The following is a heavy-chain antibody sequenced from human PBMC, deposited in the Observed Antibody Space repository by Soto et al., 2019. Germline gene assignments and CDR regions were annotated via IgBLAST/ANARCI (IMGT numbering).Heavy chain of an antibody. CDR1: RFTFSRDG. V-gene: IGHV3-23*01. Sequence: GGSLRLSCAASRFTFSRDGMSWVRQAPGKGLEWVSLITDNGGSTYYADSVKGRFTISRDNTKNTLFLQMNSLRAEDTAVYYCAKERATTTAFDYWGQGALVTVSS. CDR2: ITDNGGST. CDR3: AKERATTTAFDY. D-gene: IGHD4-17*01. J-gene: IGHJ4*02.